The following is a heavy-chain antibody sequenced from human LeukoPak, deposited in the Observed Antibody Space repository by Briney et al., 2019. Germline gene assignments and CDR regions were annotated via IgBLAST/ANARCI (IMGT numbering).Heavy chain of an antibody. J-gene: IGHJ4*02. V-gene: IGHV4-39*01. Sequence: GSLRLSCAASGFTFSSYGMQWVRQAPGKGLEWIGSIYYSGSTYYNPSLKSRVTISVDTSKNQFSLKLSSVTAADTAVYYCARQPLLNYFDYRGQGTLVTVSS. CDR2: IYYSGST. CDR3: ARQPLLNYFDY. CDR1: GFTFSSYG.